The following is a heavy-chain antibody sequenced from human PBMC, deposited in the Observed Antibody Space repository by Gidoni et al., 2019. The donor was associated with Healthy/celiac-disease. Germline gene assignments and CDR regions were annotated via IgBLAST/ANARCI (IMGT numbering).Heavy chain of an antibody. Sequence: QVQLQQWGAGLLKPSETLSLTCAVYGGSFSGYYWSWVRRPPGKGLEWIGEINHSGSTNYNPSLKSRVTISVDASKNQFSLKLSSVTAADTAVYYCARGPRGYSYGYMPLDYWGQGTLVTVSS. V-gene: IGHV4-34*01. CDR1: GGSFSGYY. J-gene: IGHJ4*02. CDR3: ARGPRGYSYGYMPLDY. D-gene: IGHD5-18*01. CDR2: INHSGST.